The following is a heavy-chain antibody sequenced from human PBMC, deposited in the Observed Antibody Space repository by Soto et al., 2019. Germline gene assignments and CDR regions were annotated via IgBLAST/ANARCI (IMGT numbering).Heavy chain of an antibody. J-gene: IGHJ4*02. V-gene: IGHV4-59*08. CDR1: GGSISSYY. CDR3: ARRYGGTFDY. CDR2: IYYSGST. D-gene: IGHD2-15*01. Sequence: SETLSLTCTVSGGSISSYYWSWIRQPPGKGLEWIGYIYYSGSTNYNPSNKSRVTISVDTSKNQFSLKLSSVTAADTAVYYCARRYGGTFDYWGQGPLVTVSS.